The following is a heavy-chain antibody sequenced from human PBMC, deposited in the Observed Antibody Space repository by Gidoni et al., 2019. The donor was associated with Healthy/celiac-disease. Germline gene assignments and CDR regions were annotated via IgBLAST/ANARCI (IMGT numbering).Heavy chain of an antibody. J-gene: IGHJ4*02. Sequence: EVQLVESGGGLVKPGGSLRLSCAASGFTFSSSSMNWVRQAPGKGLEWVSSISSSSSYIYNADSVKGRFTISRDNAKNSLYLQMNSLRAEDTAVYYCARAPPELAYYYGSGSYYPFDYWGQGTLVTVSS. V-gene: IGHV3-21*01. D-gene: IGHD3-10*01. CDR1: GFTFSSSS. CDR2: ISSSSSYI. CDR3: ARAPPELAYYYGSGSYYPFDY.